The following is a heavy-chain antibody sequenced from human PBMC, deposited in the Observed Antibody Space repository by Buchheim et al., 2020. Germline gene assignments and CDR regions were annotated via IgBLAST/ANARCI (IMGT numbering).Heavy chain of an antibody. J-gene: IGHJ6*02. Sequence: EVQLSESGGGLVQPGGSLKLSCAASGFTFSRYAMSWVRQAPGKGLEWVSGISGSGGNTYYADSVKGRFTISRDNSQNTLYLQMNSLRAEDTAVYYCAKAAIFGVVNYGMDVWGQGTT. CDR1: GFTFSRYA. CDR3: AKAAIFGVVNYGMDV. CDR2: ISGSGGNT. D-gene: IGHD3-3*01. V-gene: IGHV3-23*01.